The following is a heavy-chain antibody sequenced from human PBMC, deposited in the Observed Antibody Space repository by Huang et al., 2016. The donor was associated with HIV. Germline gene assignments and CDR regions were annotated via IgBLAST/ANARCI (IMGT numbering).Heavy chain of an antibody. V-gene: IGHV3-23*01. Sequence: EVQLLESGGGLVQPGGSLRLSCSASGFTFSGSAMSWVRQAPGKGLEWVSSITGFCGNSYYADSVKGRFTISRDDSKNTLLLQVNGLRAEDTAIYYCAKESIMGFGVATFDSWGQGALVTVSS. CDR3: AKESIMGFGVATFDS. J-gene: IGHJ4*02. D-gene: IGHD3-3*01. CDR1: GFTFSGSA. CDR2: ITGFCGNS.